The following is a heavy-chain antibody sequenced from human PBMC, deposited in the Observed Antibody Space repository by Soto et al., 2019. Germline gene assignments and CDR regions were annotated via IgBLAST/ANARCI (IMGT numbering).Heavy chain of an antibody. D-gene: IGHD3-10*01. V-gene: IGHV1-46*03. CDR3: ASRAGSGSYLDY. J-gene: IGHJ4*02. Sequence: QVQLVQSGAEVKKPGASVKVSCKASGDTFTSYYMHWVRQAPGQGLEWMGIINPSGGSTSYAQKFKSRVNMTRDTSTSTVYMELSSLRSEDTAVSYCASRAGSGSYLDYWGQGTLVTVSS. CDR2: INPSGGST. CDR1: GDTFTSYY.